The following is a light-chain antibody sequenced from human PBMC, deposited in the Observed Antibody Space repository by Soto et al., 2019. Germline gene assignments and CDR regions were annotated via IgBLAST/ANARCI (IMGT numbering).Light chain of an antibody. V-gene: IGKV3-11*01. CDR1: QNISSY. Sequence: NLSTSTPSASIGARVTITRRASQNISSYLAWYQQKPGQAPRLLMYDTSCRATGIPARFSGSGSGTDFTLTISSLEPEDFAVYYCQQRSNWPWTFGQGSKVAIK. CDR3: QQRSNWPWT. CDR2: DTS. J-gene: IGKJ1*01.